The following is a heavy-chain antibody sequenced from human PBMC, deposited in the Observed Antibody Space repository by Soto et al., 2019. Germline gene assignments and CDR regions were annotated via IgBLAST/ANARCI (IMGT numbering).Heavy chain of an antibody. J-gene: IGHJ6*02. CDR3: ARNAPPPELRVFGWHNYDYNGMDG. D-gene: IGHD3-3*01. CDR2: ISCYNGKT. Sequence: ASVKVSCKTSGYSFTAYGISWVRQAPGQGLEWMGWISCYNGKTKYAQKVQGRVTMTTDTSTSTAYMEVRSLRSDDTAIYYCARNAPPPELRVFGWHNYDYNGMDGWGQGTTVTVSS. CDR1: GYSFTAYG. V-gene: IGHV1-18*01.